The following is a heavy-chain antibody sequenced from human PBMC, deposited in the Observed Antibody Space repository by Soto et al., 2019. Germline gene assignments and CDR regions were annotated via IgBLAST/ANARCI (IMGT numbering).Heavy chain of an antibody. D-gene: IGHD6-19*01. Sequence: QVPLVQSGAEVKKPGASVKVSCKASGYTFTSYDINWVRQATGQGLEWMGWMNPNSGNTGYAQKFQGRVTMTRNTSISTAYMELSSLRSEDTAVYYCARGVVAVAGMYNWFDPWGQGTLVTVSS. J-gene: IGHJ5*02. V-gene: IGHV1-8*01. CDR2: MNPNSGNT. CDR3: ARGVVAVAGMYNWFDP. CDR1: GYTFTSYD.